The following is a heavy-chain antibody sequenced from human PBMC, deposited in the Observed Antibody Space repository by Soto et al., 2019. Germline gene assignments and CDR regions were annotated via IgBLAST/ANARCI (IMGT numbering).Heavy chain of an antibody. CDR1: GFTFSSYD. CDR2: IGTAGDT. J-gene: IGHJ4*02. V-gene: IGHV3-13*01. Sequence: GGSLRLSCAASGFTFSSYDMHWVRQATGKGLEWVSAIGTAGDTYYPGSVKGRFTISRENAKNSLYLQMNSLRAGDTAVYYCARDSGGGELDYWGQGTLVTVSS. D-gene: IGHD2-8*02. CDR3: ARDSGGGELDY.